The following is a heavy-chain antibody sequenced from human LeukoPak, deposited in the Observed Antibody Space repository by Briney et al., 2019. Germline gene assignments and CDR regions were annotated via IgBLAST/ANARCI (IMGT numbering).Heavy chain of an antibody. CDR1: GFTFSGYP. Sequence: GGCLRLSCSASGFTFSGYPMHWVRRAPGKGLQYGSGISSNGGSTYYADSVKARFTISRDNSKNTLCLQMSRLRAEDTAVYYCVKRGSSWSFDYWGQGTLVTVSS. CDR3: VKRGSSWSFDY. V-gene: IGHV3-64D*06. D-gene: IGHD6-13*01. J-gene: IGHJ4*02. CDR2: ISSNGGST.